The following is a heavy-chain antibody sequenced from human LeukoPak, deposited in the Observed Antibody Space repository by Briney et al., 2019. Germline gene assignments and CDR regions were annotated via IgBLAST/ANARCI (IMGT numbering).Heavy chain of an antibody. D-gene: IGHD6-13*01. CDR1: GYTFTGYY. J-gene: IGHJ1*01. V-gene: IGHV1-2*02. CDR3: ARDIRVAAAGFFQH. CDR2: INPNSGGT. Sequence: GASVKVSCKASGYTFTGYYMHWVRRAPGQGLEWMGWINPNSGGTNYAQKFQGRVTMTRDTSISTAYMELSRLRSDDTAVYHCARDIRVAAAGFFQHWGQGTLVTVSS.